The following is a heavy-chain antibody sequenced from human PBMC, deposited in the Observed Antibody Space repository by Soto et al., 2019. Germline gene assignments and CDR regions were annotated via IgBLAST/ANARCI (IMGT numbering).Heavy chain of an antibody. CDR1: GFTFSSYG. Sequence: GGSLRLSCAASGFTFSSYGMHWVRQAPGKGLEWVAVIWYDGSNKYYADSVKGRFTISRDNSKNTLYLQMNSLRAEDTAVYYCARDRPFFDYGGNSGAFDIWGQGTMVTVSS. CDR3: ARDRPFFDYGGNSGAFDI. D-gene: IGHD4-17*01. CDR2: IWYDGSNK. J-gene: IGHJ3*02. V-gene: IGHV3-33*01.